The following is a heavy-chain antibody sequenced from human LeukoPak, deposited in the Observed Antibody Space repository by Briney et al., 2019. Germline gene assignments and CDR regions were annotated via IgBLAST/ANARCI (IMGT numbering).Heavy chain of an antibody. CDR1: GFTFSSYA. CDR3: ARARGILTGYRETNFDY. CDR2: ISYDGSNK. Sequence: PGGSLRLSCAASGFTFSSYAMHWVRQAPGKGLEWVAVISYDGSNKDYADSVKGRFTISRDNSKNTLYLQMNSLRAEDTAVYYCARARGILTGYRETNFDYWGQGTLVTVSS. J-gene: IGHJ4*02. V-gene: IGHV3-30-3*01. D-gene: IGHD3-9*01.